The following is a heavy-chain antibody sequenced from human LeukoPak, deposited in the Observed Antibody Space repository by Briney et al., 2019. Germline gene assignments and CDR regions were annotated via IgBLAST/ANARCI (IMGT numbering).Heavy chain of an antibody. CDR1: GGTFSSYA. Sequence: PWASVKVSCKASGGTFSSYAISWVRQAPGQGLEWMGGIIPIFGAANYAQKFQGRVTITADESTSTAYMELSSLRSEDTAVYYCARESRAALMYYYDSSGGDYWGQGTLVTVSS. CDR2: IIPIFGAA. V-gene: IGHV1-69*13. J-gene: IGHJ4*02. CDR3: ARESRAALMYYYDSSGGDY. D-gene: IGHD3-22*01.